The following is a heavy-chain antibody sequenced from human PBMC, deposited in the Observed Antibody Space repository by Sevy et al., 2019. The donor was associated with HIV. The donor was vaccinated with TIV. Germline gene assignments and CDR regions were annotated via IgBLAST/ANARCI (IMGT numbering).Heavy chain of an antibody. V-gene: IGHV2-70*13. CDR3: APMIWNYGRLDP. Sequence: SGPTLLKPTQTLTLTCTFPGFSLTTTGMCVTWIRQSPGKALEWLAVIDWDGEKYYNTSLKTRSSVSKDPSKNRVVLTMTTMDPVDTATYFCAPMIWNYGRLDPWGQGILVTVSS. J-gene: IGHJ5*02. CDR1: GFSLTTTGMC. D-gene: IGHD1-7*01. CDR2: IDWDGEK.